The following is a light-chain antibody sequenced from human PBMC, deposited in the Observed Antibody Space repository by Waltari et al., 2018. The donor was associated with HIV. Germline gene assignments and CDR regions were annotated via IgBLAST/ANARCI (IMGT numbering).Light chain of an antibody. V-gene: IGLV1-40*01. J-gene: IGLJ3*02. Sequence: QSVLTPPPSVSGAPGQNVTVSCTGSRSNIGTTYDVHWYQFLPGEVPKLLIYGNTIRPAGVPGRFSGSSSGTSASLAITGLQPADEADYYCQSYDNTVNGWVFGGGTRVTV. CDR3: QSYDNTVNGWV. CDR1: RSNIGTTYD. CDR2: GNT.